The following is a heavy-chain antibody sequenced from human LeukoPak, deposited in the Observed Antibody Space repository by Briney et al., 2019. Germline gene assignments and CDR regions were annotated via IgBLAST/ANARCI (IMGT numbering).Heavy chain of an antibody. V-gene: IGHV1-69*05. CDR2: IIPILGTA. Sequence: ASVKVSCKASGGTFSSYAISWVRQAPGQGLEWMGGIIPILGTANYAQKFQGRVTITTDESTSTAYMELSSLRSEDTAVYYCARSVVDTIGHYFDYWGQGTLVTVSS. CDR3: ARSVVDTIGHYFDY. J-gene: IGHJ4*02. CDR1: GGTFSSYA. D-gene: IGHD3-3*01.